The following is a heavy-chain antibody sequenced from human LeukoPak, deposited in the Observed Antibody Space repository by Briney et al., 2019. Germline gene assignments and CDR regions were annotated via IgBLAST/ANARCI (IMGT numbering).Heavy chain of an antibody. CDR3: ARASAPPSFYYYYGMDV. CDR2: ISSSGSTI. J-gene: IGHJ6*02. CDR1: GFTFSTYA. Sequence: GRSLRLSCAASGFTFSTYAMHWVRQAPGKGLEWISYISSSGSTIYYADSVKGRFTISRDNAKNSLYLQMNSLRVEDTAVYYCARASAPPSFYYYYGMDVWGQGTTVTVSS. V-gene: IGHV3-48*03.